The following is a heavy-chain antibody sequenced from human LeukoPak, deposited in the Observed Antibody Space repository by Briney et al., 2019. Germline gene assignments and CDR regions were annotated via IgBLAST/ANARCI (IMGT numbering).Heavy chain of an antibody. CDR1: GYTFTSYG. V-gene: IGHV1-2*02. J-gene: IGHJ6*03. CDR2: INPNSGGT. CDR3: ARGPPSEGQWLVQYLNYYMDV. D-gene: IGHD6-19*01. Sequence: ASVKVSCKASGYTFTSYGISWVRQAPGQGLEWMGWINPNSGGTNYAQKSQGRVTMTRDTSISTTYMELSRLRSDDTAVYYCARGPPSEGQWLVQYLNYYMDVWGKGTTVTVSS.